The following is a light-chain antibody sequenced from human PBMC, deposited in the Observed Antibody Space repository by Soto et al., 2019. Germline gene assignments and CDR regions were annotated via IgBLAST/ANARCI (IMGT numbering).Light chain of an antibody. V-gene: IGKV2-28*01. CDR1: QSLLYSNGANY. Sequence: DIVLTQSPLSLPVSPGEPASISCRSSQSLLYSNGANYLDWYLQRPGQSPQLLIFLASNRASGVPDRFSGSGSGTDFTLRISRVEAEDVGIYYCMQALVARTFGPGTRVEF. CDR2: LAS. J-gene: IGKJ1*01. CDR3: MQALVART.